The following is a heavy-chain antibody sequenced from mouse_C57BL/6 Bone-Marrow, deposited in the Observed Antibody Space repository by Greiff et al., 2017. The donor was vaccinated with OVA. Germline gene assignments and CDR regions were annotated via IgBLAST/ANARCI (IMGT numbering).Heavy chain of an antibody. Sequence: VQLQESGAELVRPGTSVKVSCKASGYAFTNYLIEWVKQRPGQGLEWIGVINPGSGGTNYNEKIKGKATLTADKSTSTAYLQLSSLSSDDSAVYFCASMSTTYYFDYWGQGTTLTVSS. D-gene: IGHD1-1*01. CDR3: ASMSTTYYFDY. CDR2: INPGSGGT. V-gene: IGHV1-54*01. CDR1: GYAFTNYL. J-gene: IGHJ2*01.